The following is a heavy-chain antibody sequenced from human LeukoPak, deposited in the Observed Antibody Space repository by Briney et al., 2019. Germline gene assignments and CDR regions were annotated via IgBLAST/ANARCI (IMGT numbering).Heavy chain of an antibody. J-gene: IGHJ5*02. CDR1: GDSVSSNSAA. CDR3: ASTGRYSYGYGWFDP. CDR2: TYYRSKWYN. Sequence: SRTLSLTCAISGDSVSSNSAAWNWIRQSPSRGLEWLGRTYYRSKWYNDYAVSVKSRITINPDTSKNQFSLQLNSVTPEDTAVYYCASTGRYSYGYGWFDPWGQGTPVTVSS. V-gene: IGHV6-1*01. D-gene: IGHD5-18*01.